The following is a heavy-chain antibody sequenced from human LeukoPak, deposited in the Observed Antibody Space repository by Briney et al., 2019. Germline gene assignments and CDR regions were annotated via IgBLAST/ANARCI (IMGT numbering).Heavy chain of an antibody. Sequence: ASVKVSCKASGYTFTDYYIHWVRQAPGQGLEWVGWINPNSGGTNSAQKFQGRVTMTRDMSISTAYMELSSLRSDDTAVYYCARGTWFVFDVDQWGQGTLVSVSS. CDR2: INPNSGGT. V-gene: IGHV1-2*02. J-gene: IGHJ4*02. D-gene: IGHD3-10*01. CDR3: ARGTWFVFDVDQ. CDR1: GYTFTDYY.